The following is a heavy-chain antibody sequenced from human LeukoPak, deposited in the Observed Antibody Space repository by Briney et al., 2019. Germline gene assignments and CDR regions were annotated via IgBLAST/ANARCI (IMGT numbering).Heavy chain of an antibody. J-gene: IGHJ4*02. CDR1: GLTVSSNY. D-gene: IGHD6-19*01. CDR2: IYSGGST. CDR3: AVANPYTSGWYYFDY. Sequence: GGSLRLSCAASGLTVSSNYMSWVRQAPGKGLECVSVIYSGGSTYYADSVKGRFTISRDNSGNTLYLQMNSLRAEDTAAYYCAVANPYTSGWYYFDYWGQGTLVTVSS. V-gene: IGHV3-53*01.